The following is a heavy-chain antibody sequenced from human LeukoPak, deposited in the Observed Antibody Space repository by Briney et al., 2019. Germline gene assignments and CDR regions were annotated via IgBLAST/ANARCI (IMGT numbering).Heavy chain of an antibody. CDR3: ARRAGAYSHPYDY. V-gene: IGHV3-23*01. J-gene: IGHJ4*02. CDR2: ISGSGGRT. CDR1: GFTFTCCG. Sequence: GGTLRLSCAASGFTFTCCGMTWVRQAPGKRLEWVSGISGSGGRTYYADSVQGRFTISRDNSKNTLYLQMHSLRAEDTAVYYCARRAGAYSHPYDYWGQGTLVTVSS. D-gene: IGHD4/OR15-4a*01.